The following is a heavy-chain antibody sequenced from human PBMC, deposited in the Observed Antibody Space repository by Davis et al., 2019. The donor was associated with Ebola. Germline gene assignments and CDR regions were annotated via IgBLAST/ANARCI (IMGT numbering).Heavy chain of an antibody. CDR2: IYYSGIT. J-gene: IGHJ4*02. CDR1: GGSIISSSSY. V-gene: IGHV4-39*01. Sequence: MPSETLSLTCTVSGGSIISSSSYWGWIRQPPRKGLEWFGSIYYSGITYYNPSLKSRVTISVDTSKNQFSLKLRSVTAADTAVYYCAGDSSGYYSSDYWGQGTLVTVSS. CDR3: AGDSSGYYSSDY. D-gene: IGHD3-22*01.